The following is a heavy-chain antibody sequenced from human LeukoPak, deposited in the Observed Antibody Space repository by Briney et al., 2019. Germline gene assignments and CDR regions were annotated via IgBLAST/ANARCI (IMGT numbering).Heavy chain of an antibody. V-gene: IGHV3-43*02. CDR2: ITADGRNT. J-gene: IGHJ4*02. D-gene: IGHD6-19*01. CDR3: AKGGGGGNGWYLFH. CDR1: GFSFDDYA. Sequence: GGSLRLSCVGSGFSFDDYAMHWVRQVPGKGLEWVSLITADGRNTYYANFVKGRFTISRDNRKNSLYLQMNSLTVGDTAKYYCAKGGGGGNGWYLFHWGQGALVTVSS.